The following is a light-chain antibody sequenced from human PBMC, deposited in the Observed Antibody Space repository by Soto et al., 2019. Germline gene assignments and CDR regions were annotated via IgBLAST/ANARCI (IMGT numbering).Light chain of an antibody. Sequence: EIVLTQSPGTVSLSPGERATLSCRASQSVSNNYFARYQQKPGQAPMLLISGASNGATGIPDRFSGSGSGTNFTLTISRLAPADFAVYYCQQYGSSGTFGQGTKVDIK. CDR2: GAS. CDR3: QQYGSSGT. CDR1: QSVSNNY. J-gene: IGKJ1*01. V-gene: IGKV3-20*01.